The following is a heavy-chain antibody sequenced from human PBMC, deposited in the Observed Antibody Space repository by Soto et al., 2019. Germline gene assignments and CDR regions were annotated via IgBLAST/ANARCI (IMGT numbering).Heavy chain of an antibody. Sequence: QVQLQESGPGLVKPSETLSLTCTVSGGSVSSGSYYWTWIRQSPGEGLEWVGYIYYNGATSYNPSLKSRVTITRDTSKNQFSLKLTSVTDADTAVYYCARNDAACDIWGQGTMVSVSS. CDR1: GGSVSSGSYY. V-gene: IGHV4-61*01. CDR3: ARNDAACDI. CDR2: IYYNGAT. J-gene: IGHJ3*02.